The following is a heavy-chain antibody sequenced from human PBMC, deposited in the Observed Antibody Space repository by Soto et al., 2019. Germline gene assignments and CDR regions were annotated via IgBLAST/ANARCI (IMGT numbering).Heavy chain of an antibody. Sequence: EVQLVESGGRLVQPGGSLRLSCVASGFVFSHSWIYWVRQAPGKGLEWVASINEDGGESYYVDSVKGRFTLSRDNAQNSVFLQRNSLRAEDTARYFCANAFRSRGHAWGQGTLVTVSS. CDR1: GFVFSHSW. CDR2: INEDGGES. J-gene: IGHJ4*02. CDR3: ANAFRSRGHA. V-gene: IGHV3-7*03.